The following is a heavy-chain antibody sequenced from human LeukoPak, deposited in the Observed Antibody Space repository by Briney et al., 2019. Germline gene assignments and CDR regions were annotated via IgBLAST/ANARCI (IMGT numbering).Heavy chain of an antibody. J-gene: IGHJ5*02. CDR1: GGSFSGYY. D-gene: IGHD3-10*01. CDR3: ARRKERVLWFGELRPRGWFDP. CDR2: INHRGST. V-gene: IGHV4-34*01. Sequence: SETLSLTCAVYGGSFSGYYWSWIRQPPGRGLEWIGEINHRGSTNYNPSLKSRVTISVDTSKNQFSLKLSSVTAADTAVYYCARRKERVLWFGELRPRGWFDPWGQGTLVTVSS.